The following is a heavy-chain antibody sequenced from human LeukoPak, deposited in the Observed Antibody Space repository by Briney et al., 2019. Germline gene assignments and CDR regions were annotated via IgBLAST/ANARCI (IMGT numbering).Heavy chain of an antibody. CDR3: ARVGGMHIDY. CDR2: ASSDEMTT. CDR1: GFTFTDHS. V-gene: IGHV3-30*01. Sequence: GALRLSCVASGFTFTDHSMHWVRQPPGKGLEWVAVASSDEMTTFYGDSVKGRFTISRDNSKNTVYLQMNSLRDEDTAVYYCARVGGMHIDYWGQGILVTVSS. D-gene: IGHD3-16*01. J-gene: IGHJ4*02.